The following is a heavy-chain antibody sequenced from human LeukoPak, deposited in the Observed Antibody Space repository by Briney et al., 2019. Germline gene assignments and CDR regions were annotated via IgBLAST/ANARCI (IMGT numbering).Heavy chain of an antibody. V-gene: IGHV4-39*07. CDR3: ARDIYYYDSSGYYYKLRYFDL. D-gene: IGHD3-22*01. Sequence: SETLSLTFTVSGGSISSSSYYWGWIRQPPGKGLEWIGSIYYSGSTYYNPSLKSRVTISVDTSKNQFSLKLSSVTAADTAVYYCARDIYYYDSSGYYYKLRYFDLWGRGTLVTVSS. CDR2: IYYSGST. CDR1: GGSISSSSYY. J-gene: IGHJ2*01.